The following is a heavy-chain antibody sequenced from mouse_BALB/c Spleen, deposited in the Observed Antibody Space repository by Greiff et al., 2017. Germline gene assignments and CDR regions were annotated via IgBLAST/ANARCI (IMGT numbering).Heavy chain of an antibody. CDR1: GFTFSSFG. J-gene: IGHJ1*01. D-gene: IGHD2-1*01. CDR3: ARGDYYGKDFDV. Sequence: DVQLQESGGGLVQPGGSRKLSCAASGFTFSSFGMHWVRQAPEKGLEWVAYISSGSSTIYYADTVKGRFTISRDNPKNTLFLQMTSLRSEDTAMYYCARGDYYGKDFDVWGAGTTVTVSS. V-gene: IGHV5-17*02. CDR2: ISSGSSTI.